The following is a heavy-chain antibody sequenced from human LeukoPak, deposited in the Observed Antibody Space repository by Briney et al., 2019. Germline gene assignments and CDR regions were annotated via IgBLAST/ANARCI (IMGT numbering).Heavy chain of an antibody. CDR2: IKQDGSET. Sequence: GGSLRLSCAASGFTFTNNFMSWVRQVPGKGLEWVANIKQDGSETTYADSVRGRFTIFRDNAKDSVYLQMNSLGAEDAAVYYCATEGSFDYWGQGTLVTVSS. CDR3: ATEGSFDY. CDR1: GFTFTNNF. V-gene: IGHV3-7*01. J-gene: IGHJ4*02.